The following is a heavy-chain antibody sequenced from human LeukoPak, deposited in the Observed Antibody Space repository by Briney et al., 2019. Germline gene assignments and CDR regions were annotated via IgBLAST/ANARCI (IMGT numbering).Heavy chain of an antibody. CDR2: IRYDGSNK. D-gene: IGHD5-12*01. J-gene: IGHJ4*02. Sequence: GGSLRLSCAASGFTFSSYGMHWVRQAPGKGLEWVAFIRYDGSNKYYADSVKGRFTISRDNSKNTLYLQMNSLRTEGTAMYYCARGPSGYHNTGGQGTLVTVSS. V-gene: IGHV3-30*02. CDR1: GFTFSSYG. CDR3: ARGPSGYHNT.